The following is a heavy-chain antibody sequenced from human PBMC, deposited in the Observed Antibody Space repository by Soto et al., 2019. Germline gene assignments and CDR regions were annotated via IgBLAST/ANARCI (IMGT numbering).Heavy chain of an antibody. CDR3: VCGGNFFVY. V-gene: IGHV3-7*01. D-gene: IGHD3-16*01. CDR1: GFTFSTYW. Sequence: EVQLVESGGGLVQPGGSLRLPCAASGFTFSTYWMTWVRQPPGKGLEWVASINQDGSERYYVDSVRGRFTISRDNAKNALYLQMKSRRAEDTAVYYCVCGGNFFVYWGQGTLVTVSP. J-gene: IGHJ4*02. CDR2: INQDGSER.